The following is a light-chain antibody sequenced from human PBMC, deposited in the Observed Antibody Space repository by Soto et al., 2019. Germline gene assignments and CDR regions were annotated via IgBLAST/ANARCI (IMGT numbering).Light chain of an antibody. Sequence: DIQMTQSPSTLSASVGDRVTITCRASQSISSWLAWYQQKPGKAPKLLIYKASSLESGVPSRFSGSGSGTEFTLTISSLQPDDFATYDCQQYNSYSGFGQGTKVEIK. CDR1: QSISSW. V-gene: IGKV1-5*03. CDR2: KAS. CDR3: QQYNSYSG. J-gene: IGKJ1*01.